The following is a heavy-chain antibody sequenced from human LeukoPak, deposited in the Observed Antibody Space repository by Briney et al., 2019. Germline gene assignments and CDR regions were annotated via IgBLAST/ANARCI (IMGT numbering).Heavy chain of an antibody. V-gene: IGHV4-59*08. CDR2: IYYSGST. D-gene: IGHD6-19*01. CDR3: ARRKRSGIAVAGKGDWFHP. Sequence: PSETLSLTCTVSGGSISSYYWSWIRQPPGKGLEWIGYIYYSGSTNYNPSLKSRVTISVDTSKNQFSLKLSSVTAADTAVYYCARRKRSGIAVAGKGDWFHPWGQGTLVTVSS. CDR1: GGSISSYY. J-gene: IGHJ5*02.